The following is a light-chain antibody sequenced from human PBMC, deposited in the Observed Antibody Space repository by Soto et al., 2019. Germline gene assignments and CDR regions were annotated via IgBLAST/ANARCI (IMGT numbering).Light chain of an antibody. V-gene: IGKV3-20*01. CDR2: GAS. J-gene: IGKJ2*01. CDR3: QQYGDSPFT. CDR1: QSVSSSY. Sequence: EIVLTQSPGTLSLSPGERATLSCRASQSVSSSYLAWYQQKAGQAPRLLIYGASSRATGIPDRLSGSGSGTDFTFTISRLEPEDFAVYYCQQYGDSPFTFGQGTKV.